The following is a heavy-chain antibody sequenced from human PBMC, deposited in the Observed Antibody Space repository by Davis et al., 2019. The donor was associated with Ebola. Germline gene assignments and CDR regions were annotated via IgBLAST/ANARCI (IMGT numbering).Heavy chain of an antibody. J-gene: IGHJ5*02. CDR2: INAGNGNT. D-gene: IGHD5-12*01. CDR1: GYTFTSYA. Sequence: ASVKVSCKASGYTFTSYAMHWVRQAPGQRLEWMGWINAGNGNTEYSQKFQGRVTITRDTSASTAYMELSSLRSEDTAVYYCARDIVATIGGWFDPWGQGTLVTVSS. V-gene: IGHV1-3*01. CDR3: ARDIVATIGGWFDP.